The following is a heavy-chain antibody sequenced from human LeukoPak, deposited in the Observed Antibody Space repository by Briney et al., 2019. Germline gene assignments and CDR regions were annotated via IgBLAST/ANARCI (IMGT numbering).Heavy chain of an antibody. CDR1: GFTFSTYA. CDR2: IWYDGGNK. CDR3: AKASLRYFDWFSDY. Sequence: GGSLRLSCAASGFTFSTYAMHWVRQAPGKGLEWVAVIWYDGGNKYYSASVKGRFTISRDNSKNTLYLQMNSLRAEDTAVYSCAKASLRYFDWFSDYWGQGTLVTVSS. D-gene: IGHD3-9*01. J-gene: IGHJ4*02. V-gene: IGHV3-30*02.